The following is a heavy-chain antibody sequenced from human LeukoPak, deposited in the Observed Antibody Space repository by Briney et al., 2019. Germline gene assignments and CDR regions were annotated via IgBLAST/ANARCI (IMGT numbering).Heavy chain of an antibody. CDR1: GFTVSSNY. V-gene: IGHV3-53*01. J-gene: IGHJ4*02. CDR2: TYSGGTT. D-gene: IGHD5-18*01. CDR3: ATKRGYNYGLDY. Sequence: SGGSLRLSCAASGFTVSSNYMSWVRQAPGKGLEWVSVTYSGGTTYYADSVKGRFTISRDNSKNTVYLQMNSLRAEDTAVYYCATKRGYNYGLDYWGQGTLVTVSS.